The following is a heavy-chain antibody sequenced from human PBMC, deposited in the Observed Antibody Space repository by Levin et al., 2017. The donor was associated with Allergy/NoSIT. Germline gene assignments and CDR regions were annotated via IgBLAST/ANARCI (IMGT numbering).Heavy chain of an antibody. J-gene: IGHJ4*02. D-gene: IGHD1-1*01. CDR2: ISYDGSNK. CDR1: GFTFSSYA. Sequence: GGSLRLSCAASGFTFSSYAMHWVRQAPGKGLEWVAVISYDGSNKYYADSVKGRFTISRDNSKNTLYLQMNSLRAEDTAVYYCARDLENWNDVRGYSFFPDYWGQGTLVTVSS. V-gene: IGHV3-30-3*01. CDR3: ARDLENWNDVRGYSFFPDY.